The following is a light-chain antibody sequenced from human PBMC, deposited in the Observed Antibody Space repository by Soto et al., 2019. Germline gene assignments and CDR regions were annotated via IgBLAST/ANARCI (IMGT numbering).Light chain of an antibody. CDR2: EVS. V-gene: IGLV2-14*01. J-gene: IGLJ1*01. Sequence: QSALPQPASVSGSPGQSITISCTGTSSDVGGYNYVSWYQQHPGKAPKLMIYEVSNRPSGVSNRFSGSKSGNTASLTISGLQAEDEADYYCSSYTRSSTRVFGTGTKVTVL. CDR3: SSYTRSSTRV. CDR1: SSDVGGYNY.